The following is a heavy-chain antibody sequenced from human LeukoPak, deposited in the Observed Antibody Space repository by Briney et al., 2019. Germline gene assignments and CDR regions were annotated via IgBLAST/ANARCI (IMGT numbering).Heavy chain of an antibody. CDR2: IVERGSET. D-gene: IGHD2-15*01. CDR1: GFVSSNHW. V-gene: IGHV3-7*01. Sequence: GGSLRPSCAAPGFVSSNHWMTWVCHAPGERRECVANIVERGSETYYADYVKGRFTISRDNTKKSLFLQLNSLSVEDTATYYCAKDYSFSNVSWGQGTLVTVSS. J-gene: IGHJ4*02. CDR3: AKDYSFSNVS.